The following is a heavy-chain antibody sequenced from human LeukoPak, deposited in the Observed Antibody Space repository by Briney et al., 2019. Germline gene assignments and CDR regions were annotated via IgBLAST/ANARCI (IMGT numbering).Heavy chain of an antibody. J-gene: IGHJ4*02. CDR3: ASLLYGSGSYPDY. D-gene: IGHD3-10*01. CDR2: ISSSGSTI. V-gene: IGHV3-48*03. CDR1: GFTFSSYE. Sequence: GGSLRLSCAASGFTFSSYEMNWVRQAPGKGLEWVSYISSSGSTIYYADSVKGRFTISRDNAKNSLYLQMNSLRAEDTAVYYCASLLYGSGSYPDYWGQGTLVIVSS.